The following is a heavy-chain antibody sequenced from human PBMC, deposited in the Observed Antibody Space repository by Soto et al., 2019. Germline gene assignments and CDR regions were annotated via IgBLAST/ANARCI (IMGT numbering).Heavy chain of an antibody. CDR2: IVPIFGTS. J-gene: IGHJ2*01. CDR3: ASQSAVTGGIWYFDL. D-gene: IGHD6-19*01. V-gene: IGHV1-69*01. CDR1: GGTFSSYA. Sequence: QVQLIQSGAEVKKPGSSVKVSCKASGGTFSSYALIWVRQAPGQGLEWMGGIVPIFGTSNYGQNFQGRVTISADESTTTAYMELSSLRSEDTAVYYCASQSAVTGGIWYFDLWGRGTLVTVSS.